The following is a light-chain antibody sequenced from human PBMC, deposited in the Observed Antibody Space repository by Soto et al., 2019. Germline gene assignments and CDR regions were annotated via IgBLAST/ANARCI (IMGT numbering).Light chain of an antibody. Sequence: QSVLTQPASMSGSPGQSITISCTGTSANVGTYNLVSWYQQHPGKAPKLIIYDVNKRPSGVPDRFSGSKSGNTASLTISGLQTEDEADYYCCSYAGSYTLVFGGGTKLTVL. CDR1: SANVGTYNL. J-gene: IGLJ2*01. CDR2: DVN. V-gene: IGLV2-23*02. CDR3: CSYAGSYTLV.